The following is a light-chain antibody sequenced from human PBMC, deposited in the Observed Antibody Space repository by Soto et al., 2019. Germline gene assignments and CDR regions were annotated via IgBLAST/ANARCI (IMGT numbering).Light chain of an antibody. V-gene: IGKV1-39*01. CDR2: AAC. CDR1: QSIRSY. J-gene: IGKJ4*01. CDR3: QQSYSTPLT. Sequence: DFRIPKLPSSLSASAGDRFTIPSRASQSIRSYLTWYQQKPGKAPKFLIYAACSLPSGVQSRFSGSGSGTDFTLTISSLQPEDFATYYCQQSYSTPLTFGGGTKVDIK.